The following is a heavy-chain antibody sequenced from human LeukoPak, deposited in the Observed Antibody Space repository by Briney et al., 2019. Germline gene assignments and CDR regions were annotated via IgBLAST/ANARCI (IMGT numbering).Heavy chain of an antibody. Sequence: PSETLSLTCTVSGGSISSSSYYWGWIRQPPGKGLEWIGYIYYSGSTNYNPSLKSRVTISVDTSKNQFSLKLSSVTAADTAVYYCARVAAAGRYYYYYMDVWGKGTTVTISS. CDR2: IYYSGST. D-gene: IGHD6-13*01. V-gene: IGHV4-61*05. CDR1: GGSISSSSYY. CDR3: ARVAAAGRYYYYYMDV. J-gene: IGHJ6*03.